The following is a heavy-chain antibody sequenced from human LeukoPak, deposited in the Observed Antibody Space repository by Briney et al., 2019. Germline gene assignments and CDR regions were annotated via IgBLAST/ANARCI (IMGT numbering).Heavy chain of an antibody. D-gene: IGHD3-10*01. V-gene: IGHV4-59*01. J-gene: IGHJ5*02. CDR1: GGSISSYY. Sequence: PSETLSLTCTVSGGSISSYYWSWIRQPPGKGLEWIGYIYYSGSTNYNPSLKSRVTISVDTSKNQFSLKLSSVTAADTAVYSCARDYYGSGRYYTSWFDPWGQGTLVTVSS. CDR2: IYYSGST. CDR3: ARDYYGSGRYYTSWFDP.